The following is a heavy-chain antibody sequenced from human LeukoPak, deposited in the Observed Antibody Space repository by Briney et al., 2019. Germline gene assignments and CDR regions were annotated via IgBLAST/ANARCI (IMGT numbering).Heavy chain of an antibody. CDR1: GFTFSSYS. V-gene: IGHV3-23*01. Sequence: GGSLRLSCAASGFTFSSYSMNWVRQAPGKGLEWVSGIGGSGITTNYADSVKGRFTISRDNSKNTLYLQMNSLRAEDTAVYYCAKTEYSYGYYFDYWGQGTLVTVSS. CDR2: IGGSGITT. D-gene: IGHD5-18*01. CDR3: AKTEYSYGYYFDY. J-gene: IGHJ4*02.